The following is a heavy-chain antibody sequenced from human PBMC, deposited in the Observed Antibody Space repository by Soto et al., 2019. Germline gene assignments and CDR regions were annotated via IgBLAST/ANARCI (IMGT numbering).Heavy chain of an antibody. J-gene: IGHJ4*02. CDR1: SGSFSSINW. CDR3: TRGGIYYYDSSGYYDY. D-gene: IGHD3-22*01. Sequence: PSETLSLTCAASSGSFSSINWGSWVRQPPGKGLKWIGEIYHSGSTNYNPSLKSRVTISVDTSKNQFSLKLTSVTAADTAVYFCTRGGIYYYDSSGYYDYWGQGALVTVSS. CDR2: IYHSGST. V-gene: IGHV4-4*02.